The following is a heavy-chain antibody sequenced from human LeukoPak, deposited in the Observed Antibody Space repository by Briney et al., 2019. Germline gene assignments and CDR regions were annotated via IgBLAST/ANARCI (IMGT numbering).Heavy chain of an antibody. CDR3: AKAWALTYLGGVDS. Sequence: GGSLRLSCAASAFTFSSYAMAWVRQAPGKGLEWVSTLSGTGGNTYYADSVRGRFTISRDNSKNTLYLQMNSLRAEDTAVYYCAKAWALTYLGGVDSWGQGNLGTVSS. D-gene: IGHD2-21*02. CDR1: AFTFSSYA. V-gene: IGHV3-23*01. J-gene: IGHJ4*02. CDR2: LSGTGGNT.